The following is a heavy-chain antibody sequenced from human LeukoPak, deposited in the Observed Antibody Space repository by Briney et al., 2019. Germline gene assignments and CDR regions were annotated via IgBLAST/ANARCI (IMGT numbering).Heavy chain of an antibody. D-gene: IGHD1-26*01. V-gene: IGHV3-13*01. CDR3: VRQPDSARYGFDF. J-gene: IGHJ4*02. Sequence: PGGSLRLSCSASGFTFSNYDIHWVRQATGKGLEWVSAIGSSGDTYYIDSAKGRFTISRESAKNSLYLQMNSLRAEDTAVYYCVRQPDSARYGFDFWGQGTLVTVSS. CDR1: GFTFSNYD. CDR2: IGSSGDT.